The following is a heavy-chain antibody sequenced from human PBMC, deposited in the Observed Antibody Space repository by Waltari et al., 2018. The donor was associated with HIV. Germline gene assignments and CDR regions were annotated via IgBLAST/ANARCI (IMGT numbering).Heavy chain of an antibody. J-gene: IGHJ4*02. CDR3: ARGPRGYSYGVGLAECDY. CDR2: INPNSGGT. CDR1: GYTFTGYY. D-gene: IGHD5-18*01. V-gene: IGHV1-2*02. Sequence: GQLVQSGAEVKKPGASVKVSCKASGYTFTGYYMHWVRQAPGQGLEWMGWINPNSGGTNYAQKFQGRVTMTRDTSISTAYMELSRLRSDDTAVYYCARGPRGYSYGVGLAECDYWGQGTLVTVSS.